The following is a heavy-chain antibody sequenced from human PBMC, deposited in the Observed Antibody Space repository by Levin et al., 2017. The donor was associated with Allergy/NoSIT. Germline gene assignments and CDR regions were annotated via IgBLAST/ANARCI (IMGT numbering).Heavy chain of an antibody. V-gene: IGHV4-34*01. CDR2: INHSGST. Sequence: SETLSLTCAVYGGSFSGYYWSWIRQPLGKGLEWIGEINHSGSTNYNPSLKSRVTISVDTSKNQFSLKLSSVTAADTAVYYCASYYGSGRLAYFDYWGQGTLVTVSS. J-gene: IGHJ4*02. D-gene: IGHD3-10*01. CDR1: GGSFSGYY. CDR3: ASYYGSGRLAYFDY.